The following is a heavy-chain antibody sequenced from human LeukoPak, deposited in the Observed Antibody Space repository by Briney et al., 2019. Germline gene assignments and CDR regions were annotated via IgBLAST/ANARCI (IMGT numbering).Heavy chain of an antibody. CDR3: ASRNTYYYYGIDV. V-gene: IGHV3-74*01. CDR1: GFTFSSYW. CDR2: INSDASST. D-gene: IGHD1-14*01. J-gene: IGHJ6*02. Sequence: AGGSLRLSCAASGFTFSSYWMHWVHQAPGKGLVWVSHINSDASSTGYADSVKGRFTISRDNAKNTLYLQMNSLRAEDTAVYYCASRNTYYYYGIDVWGQGTTVTVSS.